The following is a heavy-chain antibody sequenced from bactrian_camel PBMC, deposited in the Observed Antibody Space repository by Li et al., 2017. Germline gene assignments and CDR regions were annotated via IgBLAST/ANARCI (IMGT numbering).Heavy chain of an antibody. CDR1: GFPFSANH. V-gene: IGHV3S40*01. Sequence: DVQLVESGGGLVQPGGSLRLSCVASGFPFSANHMSWVRQPPGKKLEWVSSITASGTTSYSNSVRGRFTISRDNAKNTLYLQLDSLSTEDTATYYCAKGRPRLGLVAADLDRGQGTQVTVS. CDR3: AKGRPRLGLVAADLD. D-gene: IGHD7*01. CDR2: ITASGTT. J-gene: IGHJ4*01.